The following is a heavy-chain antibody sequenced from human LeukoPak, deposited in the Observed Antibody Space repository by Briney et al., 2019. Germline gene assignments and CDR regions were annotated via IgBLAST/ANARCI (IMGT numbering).Heavy chain of an antibody. D-gene: IGHD4-11*01. CDR1: GFTVSSNY. CDR2: IYSGGST. V-gene: IGHV3-53*01. J-gene: IGHJ4*02. Sequence: GGSLRLSCAASGFTVSSNYMSWVRQAPGKGLEWGSVIYSGGSTYYADSVKGRFTISRDNSKNTLYLQMNSLRAEDTAVYYCARSGTTVTADLYYWGQGTLVTVSS. CDR3: ARSGTTVTADLYY.